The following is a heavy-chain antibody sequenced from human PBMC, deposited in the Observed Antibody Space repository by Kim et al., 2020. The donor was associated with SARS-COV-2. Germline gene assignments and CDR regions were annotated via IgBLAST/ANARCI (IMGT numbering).Heavy chain of an antibody. V-gene: IGHV4-30-2*01. CDR2: IYHSGST. J-gene: IGHJ4*02. D-gene: IGHD5-18*01. Sequence: SETLSLTCAVSGGSISSGGYSWSWIRQPPGKGLEWIGYIYHSGSTYYNPSLKSRVTISVDRSKNQFSLKLSSVTAAHTAVYYCASSKWIQLSYDYWGQGTLVTVSS. CDR1: GGSISSGGYS. CDR3: ASSKWIQLSYDY.